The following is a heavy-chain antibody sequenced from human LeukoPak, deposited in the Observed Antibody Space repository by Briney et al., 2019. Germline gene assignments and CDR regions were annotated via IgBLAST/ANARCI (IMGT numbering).Heavy chain of an antibody. D-gene: IGHD3-9*01. J-gene: IGHJ6*02. Sequence: GASVKVSCKASGGTFSSYAISWVRQAPGQGLEWMGWISAYNGNTNYAQKLQGRVTMTTDTSTSTAYMELRSLRSEDTAVYYCARDLSPYYDILTGSRYYYYGMDVWGQGTTVTVSS. V-gene: IGHV1-18*01. CDR3: ARDLSPYYDILTGSRYYYYGMDV. CDR2: ISAYNGNT. CDR1: GGTFSSYA.